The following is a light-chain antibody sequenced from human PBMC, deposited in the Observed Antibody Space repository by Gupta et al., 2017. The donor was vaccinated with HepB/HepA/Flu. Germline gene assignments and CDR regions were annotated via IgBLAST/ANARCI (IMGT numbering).Light chain of an antibody. V-gene: IGKV3-20*01. CDR1: QSLSSNF. Sequence: EIVLTQSPGTLCLSPGERATLSCRASQSLSSNFLAWYQHKPGQAPRLLIYAASSRATGIPDRFGGSGSGTDFTLTISRLEPEDFAVYYCQHYDDSPRTFGQGTKVEIK. J-gene: IGKJ1*01. CDR3: QHYDDSPRT. CDR2: AAS.